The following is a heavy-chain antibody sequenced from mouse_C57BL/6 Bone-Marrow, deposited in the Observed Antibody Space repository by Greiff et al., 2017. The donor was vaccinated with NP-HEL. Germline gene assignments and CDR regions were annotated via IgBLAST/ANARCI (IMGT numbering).Heavy chain of an antibody. CDR2: IDPNSGGT. D-gene: IGHD5-1-1*01. V-gene: IGHV1-72*01. J-gene: IGHJ1*03. CDR1: GYTFTSYC. CDR3: ASKYVCYWYFDV. Sequence: QVQLQQSGAELVKPGASVKLSCKASGYTFTSYCMHWVKQRPGRGLEWIGRIDPNSGGTKYNEKFKGKATLTADKPSSTAYMQLSSLTSEDSAVYYCASKYVCYWYFDVWGTGTTVTVSS.